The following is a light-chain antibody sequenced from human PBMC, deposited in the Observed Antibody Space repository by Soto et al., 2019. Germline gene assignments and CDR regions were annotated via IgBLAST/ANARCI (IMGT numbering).Light chain of an antibody. Sequence: EIVMTQSPATLSVSPGERATLSCRASQSISSNLAWYQQTPGQAPRLLIYGASTRATGIPDRFSGSGSETDFSLTINRLEPEDFAVYFCQQYGSSPITFGQGTRLEI. CDR2: GAS. V-gene: IGKV3-20*01. CDR3: QQYGSSPIT. J-gene: IGKJ5*01. CDR1: QSISSN.